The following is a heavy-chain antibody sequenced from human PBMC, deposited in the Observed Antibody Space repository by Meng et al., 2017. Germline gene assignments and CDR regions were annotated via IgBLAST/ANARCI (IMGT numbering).Heavy chain of an antibody. CDR1: GFTVSSNY. CDR2: IYSGGST. V-gene: IGHV3-66*02. J-gene: IGHJ4*02. D-gene: IGHD6-6*01. CDR3: ARDLGSSSSYFDY. Sequence: GGSLRLSCAASGFTVSSNYMSWVRQAPGKGLEWVSVIYSGGSTYYADSVKGRFTISRDNSKNTLYLQMNSLRAEDTAVYYCARDLGSSSSYFDYWGQGTLVTVSS.